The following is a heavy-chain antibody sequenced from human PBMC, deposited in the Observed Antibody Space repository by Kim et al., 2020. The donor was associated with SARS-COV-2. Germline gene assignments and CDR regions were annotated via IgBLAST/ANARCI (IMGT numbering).Heavy chain of an antibody. D-gene: IGHD1-1*01. J-gene: IGHJ3*01. CDR3: ARPLVELERLSAFDV. V-gene: IGHV1-69*13. Sequence: SVKVSCKTSGGTFSTYVMNWVRQAPGQGLEWMGGIIPIFTTADYAQKFQGRITITADESTSTTYLELSSLRSEDTAIYYCARPLVELERLSAFDVWGQGTMVTVSS. CDR1: GGTFSTYV. CDR2: IIPIFTTA.